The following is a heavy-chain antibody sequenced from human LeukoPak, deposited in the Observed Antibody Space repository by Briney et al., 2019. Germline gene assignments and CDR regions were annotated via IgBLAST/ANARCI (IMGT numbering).Heavy chain of an antibody. Sequence: GRSLRLSCAVSGFSLREYAIPWVRQAPGRGLEWVALMPFEGSNKFYADSVKGRFSISSDISKNTLFLHLHHVRPDDTAVYFCARDRAGTYGGAFDVWGHGTLVTVS. CDR1: GFSLREYA. D-gene: IGHD1-26*01. V-gene: IGHV3-30*04. CDR3: ARDRAGTYGGAFDV. CDR2: MPFEGSNK. J-gene: IGHJ3*01.